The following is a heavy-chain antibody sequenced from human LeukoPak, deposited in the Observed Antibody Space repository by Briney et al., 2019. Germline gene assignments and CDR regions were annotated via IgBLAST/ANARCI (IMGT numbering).Heavy chain of an antibody. CDR3: ARRDYYDSSGYSPLFDY. Sequence: GGSLRLSCAASGFTFSAYAMSWVRQAPGKGLEWVSGMSGNGGTTYYADSVKGRFTISRDNSKNPLYLQMNSLRAEDTAVYYCARRDYYDSSGYSPLFDYWGQGTLVTVSS. J-gene: IGHJ4*02. V-gene: IGHV3-23*01. CDR2: MSGNGGTT. CDR1: GFTFSAYA. D-gene: IGHD3-22*01.